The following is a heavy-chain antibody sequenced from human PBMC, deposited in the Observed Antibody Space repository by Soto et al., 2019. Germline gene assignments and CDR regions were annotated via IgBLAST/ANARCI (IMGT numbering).Heavy chain of an antibody. V-gene: IGHV3-7*05. Sequence: EVHLVESGGGLVQPGESLRLSCAASGFTFSDYWMTWVRQAPGKGREWVANIKKDESKKSYLDSVRGRFTISRDNARNSLYLKMDSLRAEDTALYYCPRDESPGSGPYYLDAFDMWVQGTMVTVSS. CDR2: IKKDESKK. CDR1: GFTFSDYW. J-gene: IGHJ3*02. D-gene: IGHD3-22*01. CDR3: PRDESPGSGPYYLDAFDM.